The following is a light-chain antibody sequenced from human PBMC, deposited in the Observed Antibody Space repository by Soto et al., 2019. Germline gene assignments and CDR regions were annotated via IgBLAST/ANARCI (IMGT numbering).Light chain of an antibody. CDR3: QQYNNWPPGT. J-gene: IGKJ1*01. V-gene: IGKV3-15*01. CDR2: GAS. Sequence: LVMTHPPATLSVSPGERATLSCRASQSVRSNLAWYQQKPGQAPRPLIYGASTRATGIPARFSGSGSGTEFTLTISSLQSEDFAVYYCQQYNNWPPGTFGQGTKVDI. CDR1: QSVRSN.